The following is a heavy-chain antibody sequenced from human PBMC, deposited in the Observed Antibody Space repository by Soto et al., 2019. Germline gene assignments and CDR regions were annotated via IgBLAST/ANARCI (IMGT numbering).Heavy chain of an antibody. Sequence: SETLSLTCVISGDSISRNSAAWSWIRQSPSRGLEWLGRTYYKSKWYNEYAVSVKSRITINPDTSKNQFSLQLNSVTPEDTAVYFCAREGAVAGADWFGPWGQGTLVTVSS. CDR1: GDSISRNSAA. D-gene: IGHD6-19*01. V-gene: IGHV6-1*01. J-gene: IGHJ5*02. CDR2: TYYKSKWYN. CDR3: AREGAVAGADWFGP.